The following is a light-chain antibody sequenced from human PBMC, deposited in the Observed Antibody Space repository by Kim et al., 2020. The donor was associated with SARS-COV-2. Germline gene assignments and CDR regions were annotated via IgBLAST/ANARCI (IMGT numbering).Light chain of an antibody. CDR1: IESVNSHHY. J-gene: IGLJ3*02. CDR2: DTD. CDR3: LLYYGGPRV. V-gene: IGLV7-46*01. Sequence: PGGTVTLTCGATIESVNSHHYPFWFRQKPGQAPRTLIYDTDKRQSWTPTRFSGSLRGGEAALTLSSAQPEDEADYYCLLYYGGPRVFGGGTQLTVL.